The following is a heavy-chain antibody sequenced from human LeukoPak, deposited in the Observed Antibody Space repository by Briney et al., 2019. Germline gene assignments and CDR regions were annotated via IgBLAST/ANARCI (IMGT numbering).Heavy chain of an antibody. CDR2: ISAYNGNT. J-gene: IGHJ6*02. D-gene: IGHD4-17*01. Sequence: GASVKVSCKASGYTFTSYGISWVRRAPGQGLEWMGWISAYNGNTNYAQKLQGRVTMTTDTSTSTAYMELRSLRSDDTAVYYCARDYNYGDIYYYYGMDVWGHGTTVTVSS. CDR1: GYTFTSYG. CDR3: ARDYNYGDIYYYYGMDV. V-gene: IGHV1-18*01.